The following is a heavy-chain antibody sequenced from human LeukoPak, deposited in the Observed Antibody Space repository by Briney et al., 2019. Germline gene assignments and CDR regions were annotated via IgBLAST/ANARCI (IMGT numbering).Heavy chain of an antibody. CDR2: INHSGST. V-gene: IGHV4-34*01. CDR3: ARGDRYSSSWYSPRFDP. CDR1: GGSFSGYY. D-gene: IGHD6-13*01. Sequence: SETLSLTCAVYGGSFSGYYWSWIRQPPGKGLEWIGEINHSGSTNYNPSLKSRVTISVYTSKNQFSLKLSSVTAADTAVYYCARGDRYSSSWYSPRFDPWGQGTLVTVSS. J-gene: IGHJ5*02.